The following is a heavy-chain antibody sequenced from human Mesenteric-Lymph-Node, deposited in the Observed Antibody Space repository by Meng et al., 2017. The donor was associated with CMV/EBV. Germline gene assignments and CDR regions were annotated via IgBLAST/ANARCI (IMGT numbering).Heavy chain of an antibody. CDR2: IFHNGTT. Sequence: SGGSISSSIYYWGWIRQPPGKGLEWIGTIFHNGTTYYNSSLKSRVILSVNTSKNQFSLKLNSVTATDTAVYYCARGLQLLHGSWFDPWGQGTLVTVSS. D-gene: IGHD2-2*01. CDR3: ARGLQLLHGSWFDP. V-gene: IGHV4-39*01. CDR1: GGSISSSIYY. J-gene: IGHJ5*02.